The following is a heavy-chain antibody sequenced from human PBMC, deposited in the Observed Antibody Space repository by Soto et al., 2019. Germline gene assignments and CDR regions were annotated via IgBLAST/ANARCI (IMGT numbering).Heavy chain of an antibody. D-gene: IGHD6-19*01. CDR1: GYSFTSYG. J-gene: IGHJ6*02. Sequence: QFQLVQSGAEVKKPGASVKVSCKASGYSFTSYGIIWVRQAPGQGLEWMGWISGYNDNTNYAQKFQDRVTMTTDTSTSTAYMELRSLRADDTAVYYCARVGSGWYNYYYYGMDVWGQGTTVTVSS. CDR3: ARVGSGWYNYYYYGMDV. V-gene: IGHV1-18*01. CDR2: ISGYNDNT.